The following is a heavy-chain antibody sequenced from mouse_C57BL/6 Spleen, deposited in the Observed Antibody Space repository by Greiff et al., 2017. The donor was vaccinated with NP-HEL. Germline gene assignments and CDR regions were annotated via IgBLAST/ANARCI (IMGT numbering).Heavy chain of an antibody. D-gene: IGHD2-3*01. CDR3: ARRGYEGYYWYFDV. CDR2: IDPSDSYT. CDR1: GYTFTSYW. Sequence: QVQLQQPGAELVMPGASVKLSCKASGYTFTSYWMHWVKQRPGQGLEWIGEIDPSDSYTNYNQKFKGKSTLTVDKSSSTAYMQLSSLTSEDSAVYYCARRGYEGYYWYFDVWGTGTPVTVSS. V-gene: IGHV1-69*01. J-gene: IGHJ1*03.